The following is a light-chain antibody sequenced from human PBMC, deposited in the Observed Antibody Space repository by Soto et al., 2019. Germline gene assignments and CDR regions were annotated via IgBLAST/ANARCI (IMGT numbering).Light chain of an antibody. Sequence: EIVLTQSPGTLSLSPGERATLSCRASQSISSSYLAWYQQKPGQAPRLLIYAASSRATGLPDRFSGSGSGTHFTLTISRLEPEDFAVYYCQQYGSSSYTFGQGTQLEIK. V-gene: IGKV3-20*01. CDR1: QSISSSY. CDR3: QQYGSSSYT. CDR2: AAS. J-gene: IGKJ2*01.